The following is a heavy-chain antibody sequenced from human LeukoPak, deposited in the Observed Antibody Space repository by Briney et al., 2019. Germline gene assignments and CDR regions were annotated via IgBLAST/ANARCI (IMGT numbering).Heavy chain of an antibody. CDR1: GGTFSSYA. V-gene: IGHV1-69*13. CDR2: IIPIFGTA. J-gene: IGHJ5*02. CDR3: ASTLCSGGSCPGVGWFDP. Sequence: SVKVSCKASGGTFSSYAISWVRQAPGQGLEWMGGIIPIFGTANYAQKFQGRVTITADESTSTAYMELSSLRSEDTAVYYCASTLCSGGSCPGVGWFDPWGQGTLVTVSS. D-gene: IGHD2-15*01.